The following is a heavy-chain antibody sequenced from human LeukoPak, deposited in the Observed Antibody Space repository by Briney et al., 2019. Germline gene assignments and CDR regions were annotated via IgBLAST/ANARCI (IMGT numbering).Heavy chain of an antibody. D-gene: IGHD3-10*01. CDR1: GGSISSYY. V-gene: IGHV4-59*01. CDR2: IYYSGST. Sequence: PSETLSLTCTVSGGSISSYYWRWIRQPPGKGLEWIGDIYYSGSTNYNPSLKSRVTISVDTSKNQFSLRLSSVTAADTAVYYCARVEWFGELSPFDIWGQGTMVTVSS. J-gene: IGHJ3*02. CDR3: ARVEWFGELSPFDI.